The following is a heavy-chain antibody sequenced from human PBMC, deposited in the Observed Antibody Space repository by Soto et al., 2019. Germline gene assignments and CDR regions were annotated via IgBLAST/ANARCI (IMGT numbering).Heavy chain of an antibody. J-gene: IGHJ3*02. CDR2: IIPIFGTA. D-gene: IGHD3-22*01. CDR1: GGTFSSYA. V-gene: IGHV1-69*12. CDR3: ASGRSVVVITPDAFDI. Sequence: QVQLVQSGAEVKKPGSSVKVSCKASGGTFSSYAISWVRQAPGQGLEWMGGIIPIFGTANYAQKFQGRVTITADESTSXAYMELSSLRSEETAVYYCASGRSVVVITPDAFDIWGQGTMVTVSS.